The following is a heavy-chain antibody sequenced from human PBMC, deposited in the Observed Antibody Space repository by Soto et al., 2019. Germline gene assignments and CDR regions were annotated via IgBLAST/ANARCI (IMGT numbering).Heavy chain of an antibody. V-gene: IGHV4-34*01. Sequence: SETLSLTCAVYGGSFSGYYWSWIRQPPGKGLEWIGEINHSGSTYYNPSLNSRVTLSIDMTNNHVSLILNSVTAADTAVYYCARVGPWVPYYYDSSPYTFENWFDPWGQGTLVTVSS. CDR3: ARVGPWVPYYYDSSPYTFENWFDP. D-gene: IGHD3-22*01. CDR2: INHSGST. J-gene: IGHJ5*02. CDR1: GGSFSGYY.